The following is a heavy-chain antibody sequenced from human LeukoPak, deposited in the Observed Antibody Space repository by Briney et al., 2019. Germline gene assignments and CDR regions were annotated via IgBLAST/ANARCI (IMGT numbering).Heavy chain of an antibody. CDR1: GGSISSYY. D-gene: IGHD2-2*01. CDR3: ATGGAKSAAMTY. V-gene: IGHV4-59*01. J-gene: IGHJ4*02. CDR2: IYYSGST. Sequence: SETLSLTCTVSGGSISSYYWSWIRQPPGKGLEWIGYIYYSGSTNYNPSLKSRVTISVDTSKNQFSLKLSSVTAADTDVYYCATGGAKSAAMTYWGQGTLVTVSS.